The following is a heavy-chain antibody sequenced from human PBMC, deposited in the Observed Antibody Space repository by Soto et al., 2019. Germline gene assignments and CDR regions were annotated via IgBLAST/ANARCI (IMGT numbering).Heavy chain of an antibody. V-gene: IGHV4-34*01. CDR1: GESLSGYY. Sequence: PETLPHTCAVYGESLSGYYWTWIRQPPGKGLEWIGEINHSGSTNYNPSLKSRVTISVDTSKNQFSLKLSSVTAADTAVYYCARGPLRYYYDSSGYYTYWGQGTLVTVS. CDR2: INHSGST. CDR3: ARGPLRYYYDSSGYYTY. J-gene: IGHJ4*02. D-gene: IGHD3-22*01.